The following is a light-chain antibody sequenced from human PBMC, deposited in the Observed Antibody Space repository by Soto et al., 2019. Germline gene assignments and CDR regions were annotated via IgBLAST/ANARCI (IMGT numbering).Light chain of an antibody. J-gene: IGKJ2*01. CDR3: QQRSNRPNT. CDR1: QSVGSS. CDR2: DAF. V-gene: IGKV3-11*01. Sequence: DIILTQSPATLSLSPGGRATLSCRASQSVGSSLAWYHQKTGQPPRLLIYDAFNRATGTPNRFSGSGFGTDITLNISSLETEDFAVYYCQQRSNRPNTVGKGTKLEIK.